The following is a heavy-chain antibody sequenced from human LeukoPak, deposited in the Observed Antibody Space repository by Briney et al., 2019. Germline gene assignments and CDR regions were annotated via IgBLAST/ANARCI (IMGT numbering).Heavy chain of an antibody. D-gene: IGHD2-15*01. J-gene: IGHJ4*02. CDR2: IKEDGREK. CDR3: ARDKEGGSNDH. Sequence: GGSLRLSYAATGFTFNRHWMSWVRKAPGKGLEWVANIKEDGREKKYVDSVKDRFTISRDNTKNSVYLQMSGLRVDDTAIYYCARDKEGGSNDHWGQGTLVTVSS. V-gene: IGHV3-7*01. CDR1: GFTFNRHW.